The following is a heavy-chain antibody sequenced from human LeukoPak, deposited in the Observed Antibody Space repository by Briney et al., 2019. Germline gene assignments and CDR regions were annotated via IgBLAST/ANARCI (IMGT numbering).Heavy chain of an antibody. CDR2: INPDGSEK. Sequence: PGGSLRLSCVASRFTFNKYYMSWVRQAPGKGLQWVANINPDGSEKYYVDSVKGRFTISRDNAKNSLYLQMNSLRAEDTAVYYCARDSWYFDLWGRGTLVTVSS. J-gene: IGHJ2*01. CDR3: ARDSWYFDL. CDR1: RFTFNKYY. V-gene: IGHV3-7*01.